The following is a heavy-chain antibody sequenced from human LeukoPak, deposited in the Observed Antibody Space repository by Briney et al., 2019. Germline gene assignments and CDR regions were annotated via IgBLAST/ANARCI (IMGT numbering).Heavy chain of an antibody. Sequence: ASVKVSCKASGYTFTGYYIHWVRQAPGQGLEWMGWINPNSGGTSYAQKFQGRVTMTRDTSISTAYMELSRLSSDDTAVYYCALCSGGSCYSFDYWGQGTLVTVSS. CDR3: ALCSGGSCYSFDY. J-gene: IGHJ4*02. D-gene: IGHD2-15*01. CDR2: INPNSGGT. CDR1: GYTFTGYY. V-gene: IGHV1-2*02.